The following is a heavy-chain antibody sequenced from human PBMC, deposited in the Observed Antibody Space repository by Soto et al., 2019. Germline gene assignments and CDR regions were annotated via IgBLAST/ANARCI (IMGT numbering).Heavy chain of an antibody. J-gene: IGHJ4*02. CDR3: ARDKKTYYDILTGWRLFDY. V-gene: IGHV3-30-3*01. CDR1: GFTFSSYA. Sequence: GGSLRLSCAASGFTFSSYAMHWVRQAPGKGLEWVAVISYDGSNKYYADSVKGRFTISRDNSKNTLYLQMNSLRAEDTAVYYCARDKKTYYDILTGWRLFDYWGQGTLVTVSS. D-gene: IGHD3-9*01. CDR2: ISYDGSNK.